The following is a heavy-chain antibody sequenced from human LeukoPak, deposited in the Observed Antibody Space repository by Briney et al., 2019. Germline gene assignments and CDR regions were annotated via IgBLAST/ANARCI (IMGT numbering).Heavy chain of an antibody. V-gene: IGHV6-1*01. Sequence: SQTLSLTCAISGDSVSSKSVTWDWIRQSPSRGLEWLGRTYYRSKCYNDYAVSVKSRITINPDTSKNQFSLQLNSVTPEDTAVYYCARVWFGDQMGWFDPWGQGTLVTVSS. CDR1: GDSVSSKSVT. CDR2: TYYRSKCYN. CDR3: ARVWFGDQMGWFDP. D-gene: IGHD3-10*01. J-gene: IGHJ5*02.